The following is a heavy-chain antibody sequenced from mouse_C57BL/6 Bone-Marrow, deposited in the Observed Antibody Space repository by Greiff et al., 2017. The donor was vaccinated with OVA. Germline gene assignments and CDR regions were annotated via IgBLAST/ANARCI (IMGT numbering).Heavy chain of an antibody. J-gene: IGHJ2*01. CDR3: ARGEDY. CDR2: ISDGGSYT. CDR1: GFTFSSYA. V-gene: IGHV5-4*03. Sequence: EVKLMEPGGGLVKPGGSLKFSCAASGFTFSSYAMPWVRQTPEKRLEWVAIISDGGSYTYYPDNVKGRFTISRDNAKNNLYLQMSHLKSEGTDMYYCARGEDYWGQGTTLTVSS.